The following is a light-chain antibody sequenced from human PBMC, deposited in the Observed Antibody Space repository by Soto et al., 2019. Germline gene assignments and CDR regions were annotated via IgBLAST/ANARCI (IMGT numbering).Light chain of an antibody. CDR1: SSNIGGNS. CDR2: DDN. CDR3: GSWDSSLSAYV. J-gene: IGLJ1*01. Sequence: VLTQPPSVSAAPGQKVTISWSGSSSNIGGNSVSWYQQLPGTAPKLLIYDDNKRPSGIPDRFSGSKSGTSATLGITGFQTGDEADYYCGSWDSSLSAYVFGTGTKVTAL. V-gene: IGLV1-51*01.